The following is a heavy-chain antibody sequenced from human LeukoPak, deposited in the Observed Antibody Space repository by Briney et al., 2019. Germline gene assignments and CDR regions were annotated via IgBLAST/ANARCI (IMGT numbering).Heavy chain of an antibody. CDR1: GDSITTYF. D-gene: IGHD6-13*01. Sequence: SETLSLTCTVSGDSITTYFWGWIRQPPGKGLEWIGYIYYSGSTNYNPSLKSRVTISVDTSKNQFSLKLSSVTAADTAVYYCARGPPRSSPKGNAFDIWGQGTMVTVSS. CDR3: ARGPPRSSPKGNAFDI. V-gene: IGHV4-59*01. CDR2: IYYSGST. J-gene: IGHJ3*02.